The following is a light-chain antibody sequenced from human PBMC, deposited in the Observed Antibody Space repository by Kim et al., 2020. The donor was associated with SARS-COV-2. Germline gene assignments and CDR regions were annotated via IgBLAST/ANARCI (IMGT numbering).Light chain of an antibody. J-gene: IGKJ1*01. CDR3: QKYDGAPWT. CDR1: QDISNY. Sequence: DIHMTQSPSSLSASVGDRVTITCRASQDISNYVAWYQQKPGKPPKLLIYAASTLQSGVPSRFSGSGSGTDFTLTISSLQPEDVATYYCQKYDGAPWTFGQGTKGDIK. V-gene: IGKV1-27*01. CDR2: AAS.